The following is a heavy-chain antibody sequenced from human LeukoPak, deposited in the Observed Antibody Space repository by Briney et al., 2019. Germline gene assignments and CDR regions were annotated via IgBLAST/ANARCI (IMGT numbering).Heavy chain of an antibody. CDR1: GYTFTAYG. D-gene: IGHD1-26*01. CDR2: ISGYNDNT. V-gene: IGHV1-18*03. CDR3: TRSDGDPNYYQNYMDV. J-gene: IGHJ6*03. Sequence: ASVKVSCKASGYTFTAYGISWVRQAPGQGLEWLGWISGYNDNTFYTQKVQGRVTMTKHTSTSTAYLELRSLRSDDMAVYYCTRSDGDPNYYQNYMDVWGKGTTVTVSS.